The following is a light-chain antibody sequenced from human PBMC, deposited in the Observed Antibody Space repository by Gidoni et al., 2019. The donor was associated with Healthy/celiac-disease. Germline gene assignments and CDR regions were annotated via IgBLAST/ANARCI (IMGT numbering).Light chain of an antibody. V-gene: IGKV4-1*01. CDR1: QSVLYSSNNKNY. J-gene: IGKJ1*01. Sequence: RATINCKSSQSVLYSSNNKNYLAWYQQKPGQPPKLLIYWASTRESGVPDRFSGSGSGTDFTLTISSLQAEDVAVYYCQQYYSTPWTFGQGTKVEIK. CDR2: WAS. CDR3: QQYYSTPWT.